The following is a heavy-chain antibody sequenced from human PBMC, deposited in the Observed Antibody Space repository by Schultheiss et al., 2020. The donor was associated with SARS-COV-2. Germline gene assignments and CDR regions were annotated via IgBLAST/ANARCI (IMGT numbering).Heavy chain of an antibody. V-gene: IGHV3-11*04. J-gene: IGHJ4*02. D-gene: IGHD6-19*01. Sequence: GGSLRLSCAASGFTFSDYYMSWIRQAPGKGLEWVSYISSSGSTIYYADSVKGRFTISRDNAKNSLYLQMNSLRAEDTAVYYCARQLSSGWYGYYFDYWGQGTLVTVSS. CDR3: ARQLSSGWYGYYFDY. CDR1: GFTFSDYY. CDR2: ISSSGSTI.